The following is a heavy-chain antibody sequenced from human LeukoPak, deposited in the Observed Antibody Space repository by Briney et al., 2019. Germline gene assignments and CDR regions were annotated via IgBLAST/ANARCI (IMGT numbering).Heavy chain of an antibody. Sequence: GGSLRLSCAASGFSVSTNYMSWVRQAPGKGLEWVSVIYGGGSTYYTDSVKGRFTISRDTSKNTLNLQMNSLRVEDTAIYYCATWPGAWNGEDSWGQGTLVTVSS. CDR2: IYGGGST. CDR1: GFSVSTNY. CDR3: ATWPGAWNGEDS. V-gene: IGHV3-53*01. J-gene: IGHJ4*02. D-gene: IGHD1-1*01.